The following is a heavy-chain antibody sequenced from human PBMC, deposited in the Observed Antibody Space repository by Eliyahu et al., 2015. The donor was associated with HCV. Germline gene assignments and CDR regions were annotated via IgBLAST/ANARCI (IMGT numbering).Heavy chain of an antibody. J-gene: IGHJ6*02. D-gene: IGHD3-3*01. V-gene: IGHV4-4*07. CDR1: GGSISSYY. CDR3: ARDRYDFWSGYDYGMDV. CDR2: IYTSGST. Sequence: QVQLQESGPGLVKPSETLSLTCTVXGGSISSYYWSWIRXPAGKGLEWIGRIYTSGSTNYNPSLKSRVTMSVDTPKNQFSLKLSSVTAADTAVYYCARDRYDFWSGYDYGMDVWGQGTTVTVSS.